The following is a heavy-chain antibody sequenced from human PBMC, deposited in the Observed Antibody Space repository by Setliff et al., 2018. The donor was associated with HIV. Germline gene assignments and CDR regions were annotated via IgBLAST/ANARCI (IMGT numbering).Heavy chain of an antibody. Sequence: ASVKVSCKASGYTFTSYDINWVRQAPGQGLEWMGWISAYNGNTNYAQKLQGRVTMTTDTSTSTAYLELRSLTSDDTAVYYCARARLQGIVTAVGPRDNCLDPWGQGTRVTVSS. CDR2: ISAYNGNT. CDR1: GYTFTSYD. CDR3: ARARLQGIVTAVGPRDNCLDP. D-gene: IGHD1-26*01. V-gene: IGHV1-18*01. J-gene: IGHJ5*02.